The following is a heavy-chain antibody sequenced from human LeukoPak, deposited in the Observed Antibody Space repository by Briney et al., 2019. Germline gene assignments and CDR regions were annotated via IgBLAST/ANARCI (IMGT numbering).Heavy chain of an antibody. J-gene: IGHJ3*01. D-gene: IGHD3-10*01. CDR1: GGSISGYY. V-gene: IGHV4-4*07. Sequence: SETLSLTCTVSGGSISGYYWSWIRQPAGKGLEWIGRIYSSGSTSYDPSLTSRVTMSVDTSKNQFSLRLSSVTAADTAVYYCARDGYGSGSPYAFDVWGQGTMVTVSS. CDR2: IYSSGST. CDR3: ARDGYGSGSPYAFDV.